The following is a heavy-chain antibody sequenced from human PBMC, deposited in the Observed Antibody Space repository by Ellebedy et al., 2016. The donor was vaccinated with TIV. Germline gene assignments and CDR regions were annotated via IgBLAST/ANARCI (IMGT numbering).Heavy chain of an antibody. CDR2: IDPSDSYM. V-gene: IGHV5-10-1*01. CDR3: ARHELGSNSAFDY. CDR1: GYSFNYYW. D-gene: IGHD1-7*01. Sequence: KVSCXASGYSFNYYWITWVRQVPGKGLEWMGRIDPSDSYMKDSPSFQGLVTISADKSVTTAYLQWGSLKASDTAMYYCARHELGSNSAFDYWGQGTLVTVSS. J-gene: IGHJ4*02.